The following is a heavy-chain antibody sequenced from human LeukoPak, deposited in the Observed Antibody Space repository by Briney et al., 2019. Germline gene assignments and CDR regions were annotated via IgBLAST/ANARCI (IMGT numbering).Heavy chain of an antibody. V-gene: IGHV3-74*01. CDR1: GFTFNIYC. CDR3: VRDFRSADY. J-gene: IGHJ4*02. Sequence: PGGSLRLSCAASGFTFNIYCMHWVRQGPGKGPMWVSRICPDGTGITYADSVKARFTISRDNARNMVYLQMNSPRGEDTAIYYCVRDFRSADYWGQGTLVTVSS. CDR2: ICPDGTGI.